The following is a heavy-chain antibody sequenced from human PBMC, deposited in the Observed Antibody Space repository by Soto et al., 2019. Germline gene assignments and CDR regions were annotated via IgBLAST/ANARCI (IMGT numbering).Heavy chain of an antibody. Sequence: QVQLQESGPGLVKPSGTLSLTCAVSGGSISSSNWWSWVRQPPGKGLEWIGKIYHSGSTNYNTSLKSRVTILVDKSKNQFSLKLSSVTAADTAVYYCARVYMVRGTIIRYFDYWGQGTLVTVSS. CDR2: IYHSGST. CDR1: GGSISSSNW. D-gene: IGHD3-10*01. V-gene: IGHV4-4*02. CDR3: ARVYMVRGTIIRYFDY. J-gene: IGHJ4*02.